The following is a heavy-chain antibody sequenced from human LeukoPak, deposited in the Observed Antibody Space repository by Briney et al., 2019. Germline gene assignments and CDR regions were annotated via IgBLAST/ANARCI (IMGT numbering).Heavy chain of an antibody. Sequence: PGGSLRLSCAASAFTFSSYSMNWVRQAPGKGLEWVSYISTSSRTIYYADSVKGRFAVPRDNAKNSLYLQMNSLLAEDTAVYYWARDRGPYGGNSEDFDYWGQGTLVTVSA. CDR1: AFTFSSYS. CDR3: ARDRGPYGGNSEDFDY. CDR2: ISTSSRTI. J-gene: IGHJ4*02. V-gene: IGHV3-48*01. D-gene: IGHD4-23*01.